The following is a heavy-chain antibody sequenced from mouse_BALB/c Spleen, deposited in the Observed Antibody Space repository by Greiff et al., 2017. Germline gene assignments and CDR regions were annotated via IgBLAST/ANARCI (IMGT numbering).Heavy chain of an antibody. V-gene: IGHV1S81*02. CDR3: ARGGDRRAFAD. D-gene: IGHD3-1*01. CDR1: GYTFTSYW. J-gene: IGHJ3*01. CDR2: INPSNGRT. Sequence: VQLQQPGAELVKPGASVKLSCKASGYTFTSYWMHWVKQRPGQGLEWIGEINPSNGRTNYNEKFKSKATLTVDKSSSTAYMQLSSLTSEDSAVYYCARGGDRRAFADWGQGTLVTVSA.